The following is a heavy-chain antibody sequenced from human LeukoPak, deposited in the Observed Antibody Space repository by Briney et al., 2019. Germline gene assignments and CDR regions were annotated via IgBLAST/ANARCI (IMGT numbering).Heavy chain of an antibody. CDR1: GGSISSYY. CDR2: IYYSGST. V-gene: IGHV4-59*01. D-gene: IGHD2-21*02. Sequence: SETLSLTCTVSGGSISSYYWSWIRQPPGKGLEWIGYIYYSGSTNYNPSLKSRVTISVDTSKNQFSLKLSSVTAADTAVYYCAIGKYCGGDCYYFDYWGQGTLVTASS. CDR3: AIGKYCGGDCYYFDY. J-gene: IGHJ4*02.